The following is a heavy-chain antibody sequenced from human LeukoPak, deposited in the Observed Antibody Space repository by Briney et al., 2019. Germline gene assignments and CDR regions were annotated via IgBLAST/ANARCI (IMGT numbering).Heavy chain of an antibody. CDR1: GGSITSYY. CDR3: AREGYDFWSGYHR. Sequence: SETLSLTCTVSGGSITSYYWSWLRQPAGKGLEWIGRIYSSGTTNYNPSLKSRVTMSIDTSKTQFSLKLSSVTAADTAVYYCAREGYDFWSGYHRWGQGTLVTVSS. D-gene: IGHD3-3*01. CDR2: IYSSGTT. J-gene: IGHJ5*02. V-gene: IGHV4-4*07.